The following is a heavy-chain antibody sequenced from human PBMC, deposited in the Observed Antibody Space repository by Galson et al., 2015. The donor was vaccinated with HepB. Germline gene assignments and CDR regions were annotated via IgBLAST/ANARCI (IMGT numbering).Heavy chain of an antibody. J-gene: IGHJ4*02. CDR1: GGTFSSYA. V-gene: IGHV1-69*13. CDR2: IIPIFGTA. Sequence: SVKVSCKASGGTFSSYAISWVRQAPGQGLEWMGGIIPIFGTANYAQKFQGRVTITADESTSTAYMELSSLRSEDTAVYYCASSDPGLIAFTAIPGYFDYWGQGTLVTVSS. CDR3: ASSDPGLIAFTAIPGYFDY. D-gene: IGHD2-21*02.